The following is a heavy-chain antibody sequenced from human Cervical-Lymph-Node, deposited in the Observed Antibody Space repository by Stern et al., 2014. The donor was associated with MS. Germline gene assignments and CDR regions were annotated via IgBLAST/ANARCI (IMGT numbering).Heavy chain of an antibody. CDR3: TSTMVREVIN. D-gene: IGHD3-10*01. J-gene: IGHJ4*02. CDR1: GFTFSGSA. CDR2: IRSKANSYAT. Sequence: EDQLVESGGGLVQPGGSLKLSCAASGFTFSGSAMHWVRQASGKGLEWVGRIRSKANSYATAYAASVKGRFTISRDDSKNTAYLQMNSLKTEDTAVYYCTSTMVREVINWGQGTLVTVSS. V-gene: IGHV3-73*01.